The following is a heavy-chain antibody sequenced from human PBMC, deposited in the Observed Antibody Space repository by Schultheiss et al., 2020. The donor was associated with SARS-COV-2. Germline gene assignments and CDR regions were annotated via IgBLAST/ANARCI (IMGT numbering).Heavy chain of an antibody. V-gene: IGHV1-69*06. CDR3: ARDRASHGAD. Sequence: GGSLRLSCKASGGTFSSYAISWVRQAPGQGLEWMGGIIPIFGTANYAQKFQGRVTITADKSTSTAYMELSSLRSEDTAVYYCARDRASHGADWGQGTLVTVSS. J-gene: IGHJ4*02. CDR1: GGTFSSYA. CDR2: IIPIFGTA. D-gene: IGHD3-16*01.